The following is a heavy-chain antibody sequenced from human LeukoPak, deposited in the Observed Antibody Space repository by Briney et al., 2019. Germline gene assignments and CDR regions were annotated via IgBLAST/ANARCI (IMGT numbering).Heavy chain of an antibody. CDR2: ISGSGGST. D-gene: IGHD6-13*01. V-gene: IGHV3-23*01. CDR3: AKARIAGRGGWFDP. CDR1: GFTFSSYA. Sequence: GGSLRLSCAASGFTFSSYAMSWVRQAPGRGLEWVSAISGSGGSTYYADSVKGRFTISRDNSKNTLYLQMNSLRAEDTAVYYCAKARIAGRGGWFDPWGQGTLVTVSS. J-gene: IGHJ5*02.